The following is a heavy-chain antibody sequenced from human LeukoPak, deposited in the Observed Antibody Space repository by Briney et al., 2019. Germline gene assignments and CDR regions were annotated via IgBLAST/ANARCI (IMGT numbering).Heavy chain of an antibody. CDR3: ARHDQLQFDY. CDR1: GVSISSYY. J-gene: IGHJ4*02. V-gene: IGHV4-59*01. Sequence: PSETLSLTCTVSGVSISSYYWSWIRQPPGKGLEWIGYIYYSGSTNYNPSLKSRVTISVDTSKNQFSLKLSSVTAADTAVYYCARHDQLQFDYWGQGTLVTVSS. D-gene: IGHD2-2*01. CDR2: IYYSGST.